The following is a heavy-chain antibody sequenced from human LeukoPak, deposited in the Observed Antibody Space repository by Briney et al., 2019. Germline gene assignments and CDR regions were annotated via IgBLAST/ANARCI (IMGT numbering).Heavy chain of an antibody. Sequence: GGSLRLSCAASGFSFSSFWLSWVRQAPEKGLEWVANIKEDGSEKYYVDSVKGRFTISRDNAKKSLYLQMSSLRAEDTAVYYCAGASRSVLLWFGESRGMDVWGQGTTVTVSS. CDR3: AGASRSVLLWFGESRGMDV. D-gene: IGHD3-10*01. CDR2: IKEDGSEK. CDR1: GFSFSSFW. V-gene: IGHV3-7*03. J-gene: IGHJ6*02.